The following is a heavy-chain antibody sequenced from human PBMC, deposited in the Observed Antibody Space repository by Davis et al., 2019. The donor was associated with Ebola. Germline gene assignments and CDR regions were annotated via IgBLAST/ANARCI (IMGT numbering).Heavy chain of an antibody. CDR1: GYTFSTYW. J-gene: IGHJ4*02. V-gene: IGHV5-51*01. CDR2: IYPADSDT. CDR3: ARLRGQPLLSQKRLDY. D-gene: IGHD2/OR15-2a*01. Sequence: GESLKISCKGSGYTFSTYWIGWVRQMPGKGLEWMGIIYPADSDTRYSPSFQGQVTISADKSISTAYLQWSSLKASDTAMYYCARLRGQPLLSQKRLDYWGQGTLVTVSS.